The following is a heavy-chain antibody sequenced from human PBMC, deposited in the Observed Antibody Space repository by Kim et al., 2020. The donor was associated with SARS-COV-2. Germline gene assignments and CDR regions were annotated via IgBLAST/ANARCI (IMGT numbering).Heavy chain of an antibody. V-gene: IGHV3-74*01. CDR1: GFTFSSYW. J-gene: IGHJ4*02. D-gene: IGHD3-10*01. Sequence: GGSLRLSCAASGFTFSSYWMHWVRQAPGKGLVWVSRINSDGSSTSYADSVKGRFTISRDNAKNTLYLQMNSLRAEDTAVYYCAILGRYYGSGSYYRYWGQGTLVTVSS. CDR2: INSDGSST. CDR3: AILGRYYGSGSYYRY.